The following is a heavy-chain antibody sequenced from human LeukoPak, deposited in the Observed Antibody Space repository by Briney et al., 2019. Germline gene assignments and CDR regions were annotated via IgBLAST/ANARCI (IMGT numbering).Heavy chain of an antibody. CDR2: MNPNSGNT. Sequence: ASVKVSCKASGYTFTSYDINWVRQATGQGLEWMGWMNPNSGNTGYAQKFQGRVTITRNTSISTAYMELRSLRSDDTAVYYCARESYVDYYDSSGYYDYWGQGTLVTVSS. CDR3: ARESYVDYYDSSGYYDY. D-gene: IGHD3-22*01. J-gene: IGHJ4*02. V-gene: IGHV1-8*03. CDR1: GYTFTSYD.